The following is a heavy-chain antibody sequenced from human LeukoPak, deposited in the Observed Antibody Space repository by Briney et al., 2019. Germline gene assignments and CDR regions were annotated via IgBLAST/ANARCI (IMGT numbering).Heavy chain of an antibody. D-gene: IGHD3-10*01. CDR1: GGSFSGYY. CDR2: INHSGST. V-gene: IGHV4-34*01. Sequence: SETLSLTCAVYGGSFSGYYWSWIRQPPGKGLEWIGEINHSGSTNYNPSLKSRVTISVDTSKNQFSLKLSSVTAADTAVYYCARELYGSGSYYIWGQGTLVTVSS. J-gene: IGHJ4*02. CDR3: ARELYGSGSYYI.